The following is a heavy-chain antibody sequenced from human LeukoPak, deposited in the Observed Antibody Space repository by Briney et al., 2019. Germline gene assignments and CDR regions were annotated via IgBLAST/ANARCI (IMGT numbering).Heavy chain of an antibody. D-gene: IGHD3-3*01. Sequence: GTLRLSCAASGFTFSSYGMSWVRQAPGKGLEWIGSIYYSGSTYYNPSLKSRVTISVDTSKNQFSLKLSSVTAADTAVYYCARAIIRITIFGVVIIPVYYFDYWGQGTLVTVSS. J-gene: IGHJ4*02. V-gene: IGHV4-39*07. CDR1: GFTFSSYG. CDR2: IYYSGST. CDR3: ARAIIRITIFGVVIIPVYYFDY.